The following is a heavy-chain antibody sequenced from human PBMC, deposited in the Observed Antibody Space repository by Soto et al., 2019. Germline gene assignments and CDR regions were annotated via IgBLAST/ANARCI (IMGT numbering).Heavy chain of an antibody. CDR1: GYTFTSYG. V-gene: IGHV1-18*01. CDR2: ISAYNGNT. D-gene: IGHD3-3*01. J-gene: IGHJ5*02. Sequence: GASVKVSCKASGYTFTSYGISWVRQAPGQGLEWMGWISAYNGNTNYAQKLQGRVTMTTDTSTSTAYMELRSLRSDDTAVYYCAKDLREQPDFWFDPWGQGTLVTVSS. CDR3: AKDLREQPDFWFDP.